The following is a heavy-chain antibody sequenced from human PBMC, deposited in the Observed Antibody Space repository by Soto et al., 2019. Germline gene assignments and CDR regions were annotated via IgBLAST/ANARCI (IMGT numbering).Heavy chain of an antibody. CDR1: GYSFTRSW. J-gene: IGHJ4*02. D-gene: IGHD1-26*01. V-gene: IGHV5-51*01. Sequence: PWEALTIAVTCSGYSFTRSWNGWVRQMPGKGLEWMGIIYPGDSDTRYSPSFQGQVTIPADKSISSAYLQWSSLKASDTAMYYCARLAGATNHDCWGQGTLVTVSS. CDR3: ARLAGATNHDC. CDR2: IYPGDSDT.